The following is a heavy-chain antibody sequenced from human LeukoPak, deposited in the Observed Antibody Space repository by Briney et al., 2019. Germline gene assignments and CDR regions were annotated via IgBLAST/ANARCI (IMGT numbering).Heavy chain of an antibody. V-gene: IGHV1-18*01. CDR1: GYTFNNYG. CDR2: VSPYHCKT. D-gene: IGHD6-13*01. Sequence: SVKVSCKACGYTFNNYGISWVRQAPGHGLEGMGWVSPYHCKTNHPQQPQGQVTMTTDTSPSTAYMELRSLRSDDTAVYYCAKGPPALLWSGIAAAGTDYYYYMDVWGKGTTVTVSS. CDR3: AKGPPALLWSGIAAAGTDYYYYMDV. J-gene: IGHJ6*03.